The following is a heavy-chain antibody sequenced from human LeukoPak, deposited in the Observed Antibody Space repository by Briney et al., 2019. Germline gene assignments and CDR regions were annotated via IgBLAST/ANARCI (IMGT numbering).Heavy chain of an antibody. CDR1: GYTFTGYY. Sequence: ASVKVPCKASGYTFTGYYMHWVRQAPAQGLEGMGWINPNSGGTNYAQKFQGRVTMTRDTSISTAYMELSRLRSDDTAVYYCARIDIVVVVAANKDDYWGQRTLVTVSS. CDR2: INPNSGGT. V-gene: IGHV1-2*02. D-gene: IGHD2-15*01. J-gene: IGHJ4*02. CDR3: ARIDIVVVVAANKDDY.